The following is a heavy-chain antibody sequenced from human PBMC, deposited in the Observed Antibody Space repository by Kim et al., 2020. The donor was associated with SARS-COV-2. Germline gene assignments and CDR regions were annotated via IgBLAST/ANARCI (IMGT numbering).Heavy chain of an antibody. J-gene: IGHJ4*02. CDR1: GYTFTSYA. Sequence: ASVKVSCKASGYTFTSYAMHWVRQAPGQRLEWMGWINAGNGNTKYSQKFQGRVTITRDTSASTAYMELSSLRSEDTAVYYCARSWIQLWSVSPKTWFDYWGQGTLVTVSS. CDR2: INAGNGNT. CDR3: ARSWIQLWSVSPKTWFDY. D-gene: IGHD5-18*01. V-gene: IGHV1-3*01.